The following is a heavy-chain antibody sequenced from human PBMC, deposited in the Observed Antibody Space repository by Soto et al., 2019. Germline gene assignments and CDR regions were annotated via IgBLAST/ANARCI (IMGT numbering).Heavy chain of an antibody. CDR3: ARSRGLAGRPLDL. CDR1: GFTFDDYA. V-gene: IGHV3-9*01. CDR2: ITWNSGDK. J-gene: IGHJ5*02. D-gene: IGHD6-6*01. Sequence: PRLSCAASGFTFDDYAMHWVRQAPGKGLEWVSGITWNSGDKTYTGSVKGRFSISRDNAENSLYLHMNSLRPEDTAFYYCARSRGLAGRPLDLWGQGTLVTVSS.